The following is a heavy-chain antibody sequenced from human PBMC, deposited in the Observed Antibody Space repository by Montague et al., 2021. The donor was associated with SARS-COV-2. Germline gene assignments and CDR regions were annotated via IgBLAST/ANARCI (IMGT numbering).Heavy chain of an antibody. CDR2: IYSGGSA. D-gene: IGHD3-9*01. V-gene: IGHV4-59*11. CDR1: GGSISGHY. Sequence: SETLSLTCAVSGGSISGHYWAWIRQPPEKGLEWIGHIYSGGSAYYNPSLKSRVTLSVGPSKNQFSLKMSSVAAADTAMYYCARHKSFDWLLIPKVGYYCMDVWGQGTTVTVSS. J-gene: IGHJ6*02. CDR3: ARHKSFDWLLIPKVGYYCMDV.